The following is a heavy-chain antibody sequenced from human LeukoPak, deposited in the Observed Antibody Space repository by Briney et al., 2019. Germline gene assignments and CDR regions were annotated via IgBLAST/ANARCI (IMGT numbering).Heavy chain of an antibody. CDR2: INPNSGGT. J-gene: IGHJ4*02. V-gene: IGHV1-2*02. CDR1: GYTFTGYY. D-gene: IGHD6-13*01. Sequence: ASVKVSCKASGYTFTGYYMHWVRQAPGQGLEWMGWINPNSGGTNYAQKIQGRVTMTTDASTSTAYMELRSLRSDDTAVYYCARDLPYSSSWESIDYWGQGTLVTVSS. CDR3: ARDLPYSSSWESIDY.